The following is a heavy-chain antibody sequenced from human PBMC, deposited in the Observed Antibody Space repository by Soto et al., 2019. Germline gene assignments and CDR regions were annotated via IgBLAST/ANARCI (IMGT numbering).Heavy chain of an antibody. D-gene: IGHD3-9*01. V-gene: IGHV4-39*01. CDR3: ARHYTEELRYFALPWWFDP. Sequence: PSETLSLTCTVSGGSISSSSYYWGWIRQPPGKGLEWIGSIYYSGSTYYNPSLKSRVTISVDTSKNQFSLKLSSVTAADTAVYYCARHYTEELRYFALPWWFDPWGQGTLVTVSS. J-gene: IGHJ5*02. CDR2: IYYSGST. CDR1: GGSISSSSYY.